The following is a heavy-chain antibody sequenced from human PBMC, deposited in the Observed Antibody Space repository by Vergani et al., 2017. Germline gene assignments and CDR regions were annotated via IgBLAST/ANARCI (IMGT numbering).Heavy chain of an antibody. CDR1: GFTFDDYT. D-gene: IGHD3-16*02. CDR3: ATGGIDYMWGSYPQDY. CDR2: ISWDGDST. Sequence: EVQLVESGGVVIQPGGSLRLSCAASGFTFDDYTMHWVRQAPGKGLEWVSLISWDGDSTYYADSVKGRFTISRDNSKNSLYLHMNSLKTEDTALYYCATGGIDYMWGSYPQDYWGQGTLVTVSS. J-gene: IGHJ4*02. V-gene: IGHV3-43*01.